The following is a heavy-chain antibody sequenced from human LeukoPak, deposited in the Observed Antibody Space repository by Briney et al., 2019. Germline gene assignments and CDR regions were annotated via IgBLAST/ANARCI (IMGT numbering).Heavy chain of an antibody. D-gene: IGHD6-19*01. V-gene: IGHV1-18*01. CDR2: ISAYNGNT. Sequence: GASVKVSCKASGYTFTSYGISWVRQAPGQGLEWMGWISAYNGNTNYAQKLQGRVTMTTDPSTSTAYMELRSLRSDDTAVYYCARGESSGWYGKVWFDPWGQGTLVTVSS. CDR1: GYTFTSYG. CDR3: ARGESSGWYGKVWFDP. J-gene: IGHJ5*02.